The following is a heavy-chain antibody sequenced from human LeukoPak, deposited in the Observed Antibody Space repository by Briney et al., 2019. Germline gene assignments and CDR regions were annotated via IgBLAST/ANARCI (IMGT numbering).Heavy chain of an antibody. J-gene: IGHJ4*02. V-gene: IGHV4-4*07. Sequence: SETLSLTCTVSGGSISSYYWSWIRQPAGKGLEWIGRIYTSGSTNYNPSLKSRVTMSVDTSKNQFSLKLSSVTAADTAVYYCASEDRGYSYGALGYWGQGTLATVSS. CDR3: ASEDRGYSYGALGY. CDR2: IYTSGST. D-gene: IGHD5-18*01. CDR1: GGSISSYY.